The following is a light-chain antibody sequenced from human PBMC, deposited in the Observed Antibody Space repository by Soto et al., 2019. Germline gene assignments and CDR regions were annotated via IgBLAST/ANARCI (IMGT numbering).Light chain of an antibody. Sequence: QSALTQPASVSGSPGQSITISCAGTSSDVGTYNYVSWYQQHPGSTPKIIIYEVSNRSSGVSDRFSGSKSGNTASLTISGLQAGDEADYYCSSFTTSSTRIFGGGTKLTVL. CDR2: EVS. CDR3: SSFTTSSTRI. V-gene: IGLV2-14*01. J-gene: IGLJ2*01. CDR1: SSDVGTYNY.